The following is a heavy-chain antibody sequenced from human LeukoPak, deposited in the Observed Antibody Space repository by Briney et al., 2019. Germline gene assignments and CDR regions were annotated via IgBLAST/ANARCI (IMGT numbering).Heavy chain of an antibody. CDR1: GGSISSTTYY. Sequence: SSDTLSLTCTVSGGSISSTTYYWGWIRLPPGKGLDWIGNIYYSGSTYDNPSLKSRVTISIDRSKNQFSLKLRSVTAADTAVYYCARTAAAADYWGQGRLVTVSS. V-gene: IGHV4-39*07. CDR2: IYYSGST. J-gene: IGHJ4*02. D-gene: IGHD6-13*01. CDR3: ARTAAAADY.